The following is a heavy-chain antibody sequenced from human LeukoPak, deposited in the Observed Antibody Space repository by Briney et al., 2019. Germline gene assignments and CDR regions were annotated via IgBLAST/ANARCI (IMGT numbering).Heavy chain of an antibody. D-gene: IGHD6-19*01. CDR1: GYTFTSYG. Sequence: ASVKVSCKASGYTFTSYGISWVRQAPGQGLEWMGIINPSGGSTSYAQKFQGRVTMTRDTSTSTVYMELSSLRSEDTAVYYCAREVDIAVASDWGQGTLVTVSS. J-gene: IGHJ4*02. CDR3: AREVDIAVASD. V-gene: IGHV1-46*01. CDR2: INPSGGST.